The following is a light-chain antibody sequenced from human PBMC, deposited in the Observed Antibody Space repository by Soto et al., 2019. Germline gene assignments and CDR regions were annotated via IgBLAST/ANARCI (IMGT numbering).Light chain of an antibody. CDR2: GNT. CDR1: SSNIGAGYD. CDR3: QSFDSSLSGWV. J-gene: IGLJ3*02. Sequence: QSVLTQPPSVSGAPGQRVTISCTGGSSNIGAGYDVHWYQQLPGTAPKLLVSGNTNRPSGVPDRFSGSKSGTSASLAITGLQAEDEADYYCQSFDSSLSGWVFGGGTKLTRP. V-gene: IGLV1-40*01.